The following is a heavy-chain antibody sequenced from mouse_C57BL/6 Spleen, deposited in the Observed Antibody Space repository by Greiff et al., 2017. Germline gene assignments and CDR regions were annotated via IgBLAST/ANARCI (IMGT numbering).Heavy chain of an antibody. D-gene: IGHD1-1*01. CDR2: FNPYNDDT. CDR3: AAGPPYTTVPNYDAMDY. CDR1: GYTFTTYP. V-gene: IGHV1-47*01. Sequence: VQLQQSGAELVKPGASVKMSCKASGYTFTTYPIEWMKQNHGKSLEWIGNFNPYNDDTKYNEKFKGKATLTVEKSSSTVYLELSRLTSDDSAVYYYAAGPPYTTVPNYDAMDYWGQGTSVTVSS. J-gene: IGHJ4*01.